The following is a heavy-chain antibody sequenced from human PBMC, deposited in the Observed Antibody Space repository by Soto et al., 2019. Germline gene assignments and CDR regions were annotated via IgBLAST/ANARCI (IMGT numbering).Heavy chain of an antibody. CDR1: GGTFSSYA. V-gene: IGHV1-69*13. J-gene: IGHJ6*02. CDR2: IIPIFGTA. Sequence: GASVKVSCKASGGTFSSYAISWVRQAPGQGLEWMGGIIPIFGTANYAQKFQGRVTITADESTSTAYMELSSLRSEDTAVYYCARSVVVTARVYYYYGMDVRGQGTTVTVSS. D-gene: IGHD2-21*02. CDR3: ARSVVVTARVYYYYGMDV.